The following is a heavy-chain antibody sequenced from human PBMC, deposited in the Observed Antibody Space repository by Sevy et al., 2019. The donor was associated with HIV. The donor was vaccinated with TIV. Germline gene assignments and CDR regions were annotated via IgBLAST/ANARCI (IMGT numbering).Heavy chain of an antibody. V-gene: IGHV1-18*01. CDR3: ARDFTGYCSSTSCPTTPFDY. Sequence: ASVKVSCKASGYTFTSYGISWVRQAPGQGLEWKGWISAYNGNTNYAQKLQGRVTMTTDTSTSTAYMELRSLRSDDTAVYYCARDFTGYCSSTSCPTTPFDYWGQGTLVTVSS. CDR1: GYTFTSYG. J-gene: IGHJ4*02. D-gene: IGHD2-2*01. CDR2: ISAYNGNT.